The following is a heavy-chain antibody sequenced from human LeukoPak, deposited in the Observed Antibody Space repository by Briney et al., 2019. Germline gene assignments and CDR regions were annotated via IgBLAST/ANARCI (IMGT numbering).Heavy chain of an antibody. J-gene: IGHJ5*02. V-gene: IGHV4-59*01. CDR3: ARDRKAGGVGEFDP. CDR1: GGSISSYY. CDR2: IYYSGST. D-gene: IGHD1-26*01. Sequence: SETLSLTCTVSGGSISSYYWSWIRQPPGKGLEWIGYIYYSGSTNYNPSLKSRVTISVDTSKNQFSLKLSSVTAADTAVYYCARDRKAGGVGEFDPWGQGILVTVSS.